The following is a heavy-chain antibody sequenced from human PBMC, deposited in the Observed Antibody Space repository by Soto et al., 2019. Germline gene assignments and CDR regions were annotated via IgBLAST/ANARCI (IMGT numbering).Heavy chain of an antibody. CDR3: ARAIGADKEDY. V-gene: IGHV3-7*04. D-gene: IGHD3-10*01. CDR2: IKEDGSER. J-gene: IGHJ4*02. Sequence: EVQLVESGGGLVQPGGSLRLSCAASGFTFSSYWMSWVRQAPGKGLEWVANIKEDGSERYYVDSVKGRFTISRDNAKNSLYLQMNSLRAEHTAVYYCARAIGADKEDYWGQGTLVTVSS. CDR1: GFTFSSYW.